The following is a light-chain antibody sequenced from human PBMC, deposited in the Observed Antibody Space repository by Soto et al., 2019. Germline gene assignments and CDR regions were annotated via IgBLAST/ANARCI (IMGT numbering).Light chain of an antibody. CDR1: SSDVGNYNY. CDR3: SSFTSSNTHV. J-gene: IGLJ1*01. Sequence: QSALTQPASVSGSPGQSITISCTGTSSDVGNYNYVSWYQHHPGKAPKLLISGVSNRPSGLANRFSGSKSGNTASLTISGRQAEDDGHYYCSSFTSSNTHVFGTGTKVTVL. CDR2: GVS. V-gene: IGLV2-14*01.